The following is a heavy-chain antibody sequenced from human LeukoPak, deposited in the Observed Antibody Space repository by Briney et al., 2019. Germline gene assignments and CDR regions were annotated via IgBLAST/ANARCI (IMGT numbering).Heavy chain of an antibody. J-gene: IGHJ4*02. V-gene: IGHV4-59*01. CDR1: GGSINSYY. CDR3: ARYGASVRGFDS. Sequence: PSETLSLTCTVSGGSINSYYWSWIRQPPGQGLEWIGYIYYSRTTYYNPSLKSRVTISVDTSKKQFSLKLSSVTAADTAVYYCARYGASVRGFDSWGQGTLVTVSS. CDR2: IYYSRTT. D-gene: IGHD4/OR15-4a*01.